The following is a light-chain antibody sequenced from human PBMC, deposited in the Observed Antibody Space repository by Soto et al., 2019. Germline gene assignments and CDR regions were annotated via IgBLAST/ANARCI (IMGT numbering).Light chain of an antibody. Sequence: EIVMTQSPGTLSLSPGETATLSCRASQSVSSNYLAWYQQKPGQAPRLLVYGISTRATDIPARFSGSGSGTEFTLTISSLQSEDFPVYYCQQYSKWPITFGQGTRLEIQ. CDR1: QSVSSN. CDR2: GIS. CDR3: QQYSKWPIT. J-gene: IGKJ5*01. V-gene: IGKV3-15*01.